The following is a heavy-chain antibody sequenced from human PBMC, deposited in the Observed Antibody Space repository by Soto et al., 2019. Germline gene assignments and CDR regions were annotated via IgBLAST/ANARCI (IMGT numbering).Heavy chain of an antibody. CDR1: GGSISSSY. J-gene: IGHJ5*02. V-gene: IGHV4-59*01. CDR2: IYYIGST. CDR3: ARDTNYDSSGYQDNWFDP. Sequence: RSLTFTVSGGSISSSYWSWIRQPPWKVLEWIGYIYYIGSTNYNPSLKGRVTISVDTSKNQFSLKLSSVTAADTAVYYCARDTNYDSSGYQDNWFDPWGQGLLVTVSS. D-gene: IGHD3-22*01.